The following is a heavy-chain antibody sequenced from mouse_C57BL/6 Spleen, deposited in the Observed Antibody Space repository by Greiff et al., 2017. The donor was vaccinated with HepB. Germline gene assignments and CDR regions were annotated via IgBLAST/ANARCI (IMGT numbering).Heavy chain of an antibody. V-gene: IGHV1-5*01. D-gene: IGHD2-12*01. CDR1: GYTFTSYW. J-gene: IGHJ2*01. CDR2: IYPGNSDT. CDR3: TRSGVTGEYYFDY. Sequence: EVQLQQSGTVLARPGASVKMSCKTSGYTFTSYWMHWVKQRPGQGLEWIGAIYPGNSDTSYNQKFKGKAKLTAVTSASTAYMELSSLTNEDSAVYYCTRSGVTGEYYFDYWGQGTTLTVSS.